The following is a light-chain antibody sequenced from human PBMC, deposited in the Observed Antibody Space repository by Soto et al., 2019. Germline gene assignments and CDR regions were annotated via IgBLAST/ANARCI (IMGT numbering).Light chain of an antibody. CDR1: SSNIGNNP. CDR3: AAWDDSLNGVV. Sequence: QSVLTQPPSVSEAPRQRVTISCSGSSSNIGNNPVNWYQQLQGKAPKLLINYDVLLPSGVSDRFSGSKSGTSASLAISGLQSEDEADYYCAAWDDSLNGVVFGGGTKLTVL. J-gene: IGLJ2*01. CDR2: YDV. V-gene: IGLV1-36*01.